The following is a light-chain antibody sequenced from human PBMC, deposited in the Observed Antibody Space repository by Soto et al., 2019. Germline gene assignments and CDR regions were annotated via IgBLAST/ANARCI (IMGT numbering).Light chain of an antibody. CDR3: SSYTDRKHLV. V-gene: IGLV2-8*01. CDR1: SSDIGGYNF. J-gene: IGLJ1*01. CDR2: DVT. Sequence: QSVLTQSPSASGSPGQSVTISCTGTSSDIGGYNFVSWYQQHPGKAPKVMIYDVTKRPSGVPDRFSGSKSGNTASLTVSALQAEDEADYYCSSYTDRKHLVFGTGTKVTVL.